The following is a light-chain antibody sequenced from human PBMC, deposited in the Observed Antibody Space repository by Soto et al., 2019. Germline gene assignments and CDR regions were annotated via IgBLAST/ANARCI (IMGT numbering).Light chain of an antibody. CDR2: GAS. Sequence: EIVMTQSPATLSVSPGESATLSCRASQSVSTNLAWYQQRPGQAPSLVIYGASARATGVPARFSGGGSGTEFTLTISSLQSEDFAVYYCQHYNNCPFTFGQGTKLEIK. J-gene: IGKJ2*01. CDR3: QHYNNCPFT. CDR1: QSVSTN. V-gene: IGKV3-15*01.